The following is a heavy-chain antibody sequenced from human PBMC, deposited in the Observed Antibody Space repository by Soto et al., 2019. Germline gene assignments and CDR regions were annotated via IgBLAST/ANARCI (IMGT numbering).Heavy chain of an antibody. CDR3: AKRSIAAPGKGLLP. CDR1: GFTISNYA. CDR2: ISRSGGST. V-gene: IGHV3-23*01. J-gene: IGHJ5*02. Sequence: GPLRLPWAVVGFTISNYAMSRVLQAPGKGLGWVSAISRSGGSTYYVDSVKGRLTISRDNSKYTLYLQMNSLRAEDTAVYYCAKRSIAAPGKGLLPWGQGTLVTVS. D-gene: IGHD6-13*01.